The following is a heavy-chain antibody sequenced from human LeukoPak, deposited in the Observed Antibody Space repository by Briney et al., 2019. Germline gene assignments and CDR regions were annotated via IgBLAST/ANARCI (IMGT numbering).Heavy chain of an antibody. CDR1: GGSISSGSYY. CDR2: IYTSGST. CDR3: ASTYSGWCPYFDY. Sequence: SETLSLTCTVSGGSISSGSYYWSWVRQPAGKGLEWLGRIYTSGSTNYNPSLRSRVTISVDTSKNQSSLNLSSVAAADTAVYYCASTYSGWCPYFDYWGQGTLVTVSS. D-gene: IGHD6-19*01. V-gene: IGHV4-61*02. J-gene: IGHJ4*02.